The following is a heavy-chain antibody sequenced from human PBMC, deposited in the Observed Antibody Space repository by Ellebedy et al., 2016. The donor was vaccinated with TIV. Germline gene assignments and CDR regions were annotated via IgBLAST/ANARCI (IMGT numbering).Heavy chain of an antibody. CDR2: IYYSGST. CDR3: ARHEGGYYDYVWGSYRFDY. CDR1: GGPISSSSYY. J-gene: IGHJ4*02. Sequence: MPSETLSLTCTVSGGPISSSSYYWGWIRQPPGKGLEWIGNIYYSGSTYYNPSLKSRVTISVDTSKNQFSLKLSSVTAADTAVYYCARHEGGYYDYVWGSYRFDYWGQGTLVTVSS. D-gene: IGHD3-16*02. V-gene: IGHV4-39*01.